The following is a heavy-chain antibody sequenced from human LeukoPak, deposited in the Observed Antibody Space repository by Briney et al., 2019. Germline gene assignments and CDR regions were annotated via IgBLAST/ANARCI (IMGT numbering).Heavy chain of an antibody. CDR1: GASISMYS. V-gene: IGHV4-4*07. Sequence: SETLSLTCTVSGASISMYSWTWIRQPAGKGLEWIGRIYTNGRTNYNPSLKSRVTMSVDTSKNQFSLKLNSVTAADTAVYYCARHYDDYIDYWGQGTLVTVSS. CDR3: ARHYDDYIDY. CDR2: IYTNGRT. D-gene: IGHD5-12*01. J-gene: IGHJ4*02.